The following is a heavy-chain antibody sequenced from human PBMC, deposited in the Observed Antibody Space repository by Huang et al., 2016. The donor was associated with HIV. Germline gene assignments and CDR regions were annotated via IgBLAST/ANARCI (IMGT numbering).Heavy chain of an antibody. V-gene: IGHV3-9*01. CDR1: GFTFDDYA. CDR2: RSCSSSSI. CDR3: AKDVNNYGFYDYFDS. D-gene: IGHD5-18*01. Sequence: EVQLVESGGGLVQPGRSLRLSCAASGFTFDDYAMPWVRQGPGKGIEWVSRRSCSSSSIAYAESVKDRLTSSRDNAKNSLYLEMHSLGAEDTAFYYCAKDVNNYGFYDYFDSWGQGTLVTVSS. J-gene: IGHJ4*02.